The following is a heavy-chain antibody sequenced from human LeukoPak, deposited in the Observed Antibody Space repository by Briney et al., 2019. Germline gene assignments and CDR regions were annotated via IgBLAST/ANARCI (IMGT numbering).Heavy chain of an antibody. D-gene: IGHD6-13*01. J-gene: IGHJ4*02. V-gene: IGHV4-59*01. Sequence: KPSETLSLTCTVSGGSISSYYWSWIRQPPGKGLEWIGYIYYSGSTNYNPSLKSRVTISVDTSKNQFSLKLSSVTAADTAVYHCARDSPYSSSWLDYWGQGTLVTVSS. CDR3: ARDSPYSSSWLDY. CDR2: IYYSGST. CDR1: GGSISSYY.